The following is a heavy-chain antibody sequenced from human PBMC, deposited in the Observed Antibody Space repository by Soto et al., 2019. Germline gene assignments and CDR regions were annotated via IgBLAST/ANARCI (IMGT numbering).Heavy chain of an antibody. V-gene: IGHV4-34*01. J-gene: IGHJ5*02. CDR2: INHSGST. Sequence: SETLSLTCAVYGGYFSGYYWSWIRQPPGKGLEWIGEINHSGSTNYNPSLKSRVTISVDTSKNQFSLKLSSVTAADTAVYYCARTGRTIFGVVIFFDPWGQGTLVTVSS. CDR3: ARTGRTIFGVVIFFDP. D-gene: IGHD3-3*01. CDR1: GGYFSGYY.